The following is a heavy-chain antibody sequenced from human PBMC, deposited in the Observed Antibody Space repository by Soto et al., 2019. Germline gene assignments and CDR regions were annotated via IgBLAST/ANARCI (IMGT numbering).Heavy chain of an antibody. CDR2: IIPIFGTA. CDR3: ASLGGNAISGWFDP. J-gene: IGHJ5*02. CDR1: GGTFSSYA. V-gene: IGHV1-69*06. D-gene: IGHD1-1*01. Sequence: SVKVSCKASGGTFSSYAISWVRQAPGQGLEWMGGIIPIFGTANYAQKFQGRVTVTADKSTSTAYMELSSLRSEDTAVYYCASLGGNAISGWFDPWGQGTLVTVSS.